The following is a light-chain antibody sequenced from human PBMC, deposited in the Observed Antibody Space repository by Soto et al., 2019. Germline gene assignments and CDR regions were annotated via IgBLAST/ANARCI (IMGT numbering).Light chain of an antibody. CDR1: QSISSY. CDR2: AAS. CDR3: QPRYSTTHET. J-gene: IGKJ3*01. Sequence: DIQMTQSPSSLSASVGDRVTITCRASQSISSYLNWYQQKPGKAPKLLIYAASSLQSGVPSRFSDSGSGTDFTLTISSLQPEDFATYYRQPRYSTTHETVGPGTKVDIK. V-gene: IGKV1-39*01.